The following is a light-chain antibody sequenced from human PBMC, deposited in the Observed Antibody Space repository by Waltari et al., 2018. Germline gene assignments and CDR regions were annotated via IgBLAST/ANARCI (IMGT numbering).Light chain of an antibody. V-gene: IGLV2-23*02. CDR2: EIN. J-gene: IGLJ3*02. CDR3: CSYVTGDTWV. CDR1: SSDVGTYKF. Sequence: QSALTQPASVSGSPGQSITISCTGSSSDVGTYKFVSWYQQHPGKAPKLMIYEINQRPSCISIRFSGFKFGNTAVLTISGLQTDDEADYYCCSYVTGDTWVFGGGTRVAVL.